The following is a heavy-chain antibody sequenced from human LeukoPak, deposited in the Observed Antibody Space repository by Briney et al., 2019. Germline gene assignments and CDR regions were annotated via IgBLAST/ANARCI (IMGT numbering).Heavy chain of an antibody. CDR2: INPNSGGT. V-gene: IGHV1-2*02. CDR1: GYTFTGYY. J-gene: IGHJ4*02. D-gene: IGHD6-13*01. CDR3: ASGRESLSLSGYSSSWYLGY. Sequence: ASVKVSCKASGYTFTGYYMHWVRQAPGQGLEWMGWINPNSGGTNYAQKFQGRVTMTRDTSISTAYMELSRLRSDDTAVYYCASGRESLSLSGYSSSWYLGYWGQGTLVTVSS.